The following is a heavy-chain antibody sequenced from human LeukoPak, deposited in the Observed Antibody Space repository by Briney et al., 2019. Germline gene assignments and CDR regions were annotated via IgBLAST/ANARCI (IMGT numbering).Heavy chain of an antibody. J-gene: IGHJ4*02. D-gene: IGHD2-2*01. CDR1: GYTFTDYY. V-gene: IGHV1-46*01. CDR3: AIGPQLLLRPGDY. CDR2: INPSAGST. Sequence: ASVKVSCKASGYTFTDYYLHWVRQAPGQGLEWMGIINPSAGSTKYAQKFQGRVTMTRDTSTGTVYMDVSSLRSEDTAVYYCAIGPQLLLRPGDYWGQGTLVTVSS.